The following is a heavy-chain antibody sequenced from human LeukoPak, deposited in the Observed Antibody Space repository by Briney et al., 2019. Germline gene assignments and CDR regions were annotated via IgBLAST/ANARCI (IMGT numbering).Heavy chain of an antibody. CDR1: GGSISSCY. CDR2: IYYSGST. Sequence: SETLSLTCTVSGGSISSCYWSRIGQPPGKGLEWIGYIYYSGSTNYNPSLKSRVTISVDTSKNQFSLKLSSVTAADTAVYYCARDYYGSGRHYYMDVWGKGTTVTISS. J-gene: IGHJ6*03. CDR3: ARDYYGSGRHYYMDV. D-gene: IGHD3-10*01. V-gene: IGHV4-59*01.